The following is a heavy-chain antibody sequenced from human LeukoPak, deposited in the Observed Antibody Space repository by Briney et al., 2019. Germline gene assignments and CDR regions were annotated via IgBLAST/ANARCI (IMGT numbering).Heavy chain of an antibody. Sequence: GGSLRLSCADSGFTFSSYAMSWVRQAPGKGLEWVSAISGSGGSTYYADSVKGRFTISRDNSKNTLYLQMNSLRAEDTAVYYCAKRYDSSGYLFDYWGQGTLVTVSS. CDR1: GFTFSSYA. J-gene: IGHJ4*02. V-gene: IGHV3-23*01. D-gene: IGHD3-22*01. CDR3: AKRYDSSGYLFDY. CDR2: ISGSGGST.